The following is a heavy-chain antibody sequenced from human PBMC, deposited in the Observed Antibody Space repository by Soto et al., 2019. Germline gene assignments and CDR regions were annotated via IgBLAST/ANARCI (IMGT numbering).Heavy chain of an antibody. Sequence: QVQLVESGGDLVKPGGSLRLSCAASGYTFSDYYLSWIRQAPGKGLEWISYIDTSSTKIYYADSVRGRFTISRDNGKNSLFLEMNNLRVEDTAVYFCASHYDLWTGYLSPVDYWGRETLVTVSS. CDR1: GYTFSDYY. J-gene: IGHJ4*02. CDR3: ASHYDLWTGYLSPVDY. D-gene: IGHD3-3*01. CDR2: IDTSSTKI. V-gene: IGHV3-11*01.